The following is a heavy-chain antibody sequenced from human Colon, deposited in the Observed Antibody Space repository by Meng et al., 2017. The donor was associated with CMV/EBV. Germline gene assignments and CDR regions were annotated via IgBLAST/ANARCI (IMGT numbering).Heavy chain of an antibody. CDR1: GDSLSGNSAA. CDR3: ARVLLWFGGGRYYGMDV. D-gene: IGHD3-10*01. V-gene: IGHV6-1*01. CDR2: AYYKSKWYY. J-gene: IGHJ6*02. Sequence: SQTLSLTCAISGDSLSGNSAAWNWIRQSPSRGLEWLGRAYYKSKWYYDYAVSVKSRITINPDTSKNQFSLQLNSVTPEDTAVYYCARVLLWFGGGRYYGMDVWGQGTTVTVSS.